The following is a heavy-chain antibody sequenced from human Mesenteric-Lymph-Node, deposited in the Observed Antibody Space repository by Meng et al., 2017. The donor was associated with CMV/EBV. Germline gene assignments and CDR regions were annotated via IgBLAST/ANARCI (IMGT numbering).Heavy chain of an antibody. V-gene: IGHV3-74*01. CDR2: INSGGSSA. D-gene: IGHD6-6*01. J-gene: IGHJ4*02. CDR1: GFTFRTYW. Sequence: GESLKISCAASGFTFRTYWMQWVRQAPGKGLVWVSRINSGGSSATYADSVTGRFTISRDNAKNTLYLQMNSLRAEDTAVYSCARSEYSSSKFDSWGQGTLVTVSS. CDR3: ARSEYSSSKFDS.